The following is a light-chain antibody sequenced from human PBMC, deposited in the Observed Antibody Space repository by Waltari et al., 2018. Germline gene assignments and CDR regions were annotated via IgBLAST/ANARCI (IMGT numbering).Light chain of an antibody. CDR3: QQYFSGHT. Sequence: DIVMTQTPLSLSVTPGQPAPISCKSSQSLLHSDGKTYLYWYLQKPGQPPQLLIYEVSNRFSGVPDRFSGSGSGTDFTLTINSLQAEDVAVYFCQQYFSGHTFGQGTKLEIK. CDR1: QSLLHSDGKTY. CDR2: EVS. J-gene: IGKJ2*01. V-gene: IGKV2D-29*01.